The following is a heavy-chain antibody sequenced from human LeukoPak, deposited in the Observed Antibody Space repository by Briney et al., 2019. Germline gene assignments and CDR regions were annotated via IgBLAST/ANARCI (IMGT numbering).Heavy chain of an antibody. V-gene: IGHV3-7*01. Sequence: PGGSLRLSXAASGFTFSSYWMSWVRQAPGKGLEWVANIKQDGSEKYYVDSAKGRFTISRDNAKNSLYLQMNSLRAEDTAVYYCARDPDYGDYVNYFDYWGQGTLVTVSS. D-gene: IGHD4-17*01. J-gene: IGHJ4*02. CDR2: IKQDGSEK. CDR3: ARDPDYGDYVNYFDY. CDR1: GFTFSSYW.